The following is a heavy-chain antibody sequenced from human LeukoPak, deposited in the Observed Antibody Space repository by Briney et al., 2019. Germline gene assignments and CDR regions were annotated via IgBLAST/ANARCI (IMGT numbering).Heavy chain of an antibody. Sequence: GGSLRLSCATSGFPFSSYDMHWVRQAPGKGLEWVAVILFHGKNEYYADSGKGRFTISRDNSKNTLYLQMNSLRAEDTAVYYCARLRPHDAFDIWGQGTMVTVSS. CDR2: ILFHGKNE. V-gene: IGHV3-30*14. D-gene: IGHD6-6*01. CDR1: GFPFSSYD. J-gene: IGHJ3*02. CDR3: ARLRPHDAFDI.